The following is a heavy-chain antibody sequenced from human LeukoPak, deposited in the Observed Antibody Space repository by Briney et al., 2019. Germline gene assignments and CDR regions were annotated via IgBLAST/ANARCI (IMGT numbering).Heavy chain of an antibody. CDR2: INGNGGYT. V-gene: IGHV3-23*01. Sequence: QSGGSLRLSCAGSGFTFSSYAMNWVRQAPGKGLEWVSAINGNGGYTYYADSVKGRFTISRDNSKNTLYLQMNSLRAEDTAVYYCAKDRHFFGSGSPGLDYWGQGTLVTVSS. J-gene: IGHJ4*02. CDR3: AKDRHFFGSGSPGLDY. CDR1: GFTFSSYA. D-gene: IGHD3-10*01.